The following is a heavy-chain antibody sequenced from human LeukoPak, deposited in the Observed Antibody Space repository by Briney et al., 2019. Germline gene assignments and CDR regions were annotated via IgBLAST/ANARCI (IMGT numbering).Heavy chain of an antibody. CDR2: ISSSSSYI. CDR1: GFTFSSYS. J-gene: IGHJ4*02. V-gene: IGHV3-21*01. Sequence: PGGSLRLSCAASGFTFSSYSMNWVRQAPGKGLEWVSSISSSSSYIYYADSVKGRFTISRENAKNSLYLQMNDLRAGDTAVYYCARVDSEGRFDFWGQGTLVTVSS. CDR3: ARVDSEGRFDF. D-gene: IGHD2-21*01.